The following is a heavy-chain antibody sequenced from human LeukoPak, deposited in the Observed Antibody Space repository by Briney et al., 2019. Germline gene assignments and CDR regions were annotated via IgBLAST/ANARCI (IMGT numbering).Heavy chain of an antibody. D-gene: IGHD6-19*01. CDR2: IDYSGST. V-gene: IGHV4-39*07. CDR1: GGSISSSGYY. J-gene: IGHJ4*02. Sequence: TASETLSLTCTVSGGSISSSGYYWGWIRQAPGKGLEWIGNIDYSGSTYYNPSLKSRVTISVDTSKNQFSLKLSSVTAADTAVYYCARGPWLVRAYYFDYWGQGTLVTVSS. CDR3: ARGPWLVRAYYFDY.